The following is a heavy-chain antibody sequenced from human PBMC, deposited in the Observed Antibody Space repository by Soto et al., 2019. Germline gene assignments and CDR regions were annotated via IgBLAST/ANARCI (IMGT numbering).Heavy chain of an antibody. CDR1: GFTFSSYG. Sequence: QVQLVESGGGVVQPGRSLRLSCAASGFTFSSYGMHWVRQAPGKGLEWVAVISYDGSNKYYADSVKGRFTISRDNSKNTLYLQMNSLRAEDTAVYYCAKDFFAGSSLPNYYYCMDVWVQGTTFTVSS. D-gene: IGHD1-26*01. CDR2: ISYDGSNK. V-gene: IGHV3-30*18. CDR3: AKDFFAGSSLPNYYYCMDV. J-gene: IGHJ6*02.